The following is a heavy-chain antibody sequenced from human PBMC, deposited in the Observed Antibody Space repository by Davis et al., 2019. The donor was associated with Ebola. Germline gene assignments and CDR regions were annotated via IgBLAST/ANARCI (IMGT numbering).Heavy chain of an antibody. D-gene: IGHD6-19*01. CDR3: AKGPTRSGYY. CDR1: GFTFSSYE. V-gene: IGHV3-48*03. Sequence: GESLKISCAASGFTFSSYEMNWVRQAPGKGLEWVSYISSSGSTIYYADSVKGRFTISRDNSQNTVYLQMTGLRAEDTAIYYCAKGPTRSGYYWGQGTLVTVSS. CDR2: ISSSGSTI. J-gene: IGHJ4*02.